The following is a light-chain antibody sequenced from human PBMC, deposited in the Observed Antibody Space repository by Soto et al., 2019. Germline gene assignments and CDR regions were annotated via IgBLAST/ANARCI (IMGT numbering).Light chain of an antibody. CDR3: QQYNSYST. V-gene: IGKV1-5*01. Sequence: DIQMTQSPSTLSASVGDRVTITCRASQSISSWLAWYQQKPGKAPKLLIYDASSLESGVPSRFSGSGSGTEFNLTISSLQPDDFATYYCQQYNSYSTFGQGNKLEIK. CDR2: DAS. J-gene: IGKJ2*01. CDR1: QSISSW.